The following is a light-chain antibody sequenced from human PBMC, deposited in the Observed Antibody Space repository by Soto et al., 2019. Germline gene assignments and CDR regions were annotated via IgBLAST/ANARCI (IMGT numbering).Light chain of an antibody. Sequence: EIVVTLSPGTLSLTPGERATLSCRASQSVSSYLAWYQQKPGQAPRLLIYDASNRATGIPARFSGSGSGTDFTLTISSLEPEDFAVYYCQQRSNWPPSITFGQGTRLEIK. CDR2: DAS. V-gene: IGKV3-11*01. J-gene: IGKJ5*01. CDR3: QQRSNWPPSIT. CDR1: QSVSSY.